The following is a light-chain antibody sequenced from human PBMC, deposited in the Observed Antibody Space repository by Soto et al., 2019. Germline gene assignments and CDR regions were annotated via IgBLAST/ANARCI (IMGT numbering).Light chain of an antibody. J-gene: IGKJ5*01. V-gene: IGKV1-39*01. CDR1: QSILKY. Sequence: DIQMTQSPSSVSASVGDRITITCRASQSILKYLNWYQQKPGKAPNLLISAASNLHSGVPSRFSGSGSGTDFTLTISSLQPEDFATYYCQQLNSYPSITFGQGTRLEIK. CDR2: AAS. CDR3: QQLNSYPSIT.